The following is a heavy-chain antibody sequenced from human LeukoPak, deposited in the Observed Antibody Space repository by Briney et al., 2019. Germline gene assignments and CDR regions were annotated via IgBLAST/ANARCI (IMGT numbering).Heavy chain of an antibody. CDR1: GFTFSDYY. D-gene: IGHD1-26*01. V-gene: IGHV3-11*04. CDR3: ARAGRWELLPLYYFDY. J-gene: IGHJ4*02. CDR2: ISSGGSTI. Sequence: PGGSLRLSCAASGFTFSDYYMSWTRQAPGKALEWVSYISSGGSTIYYADSVRGRFTISRDYAKISLYLKMSSLRAEDTAVYYCARAGRWELLPLYYFDYWGQGTLVTVSS.